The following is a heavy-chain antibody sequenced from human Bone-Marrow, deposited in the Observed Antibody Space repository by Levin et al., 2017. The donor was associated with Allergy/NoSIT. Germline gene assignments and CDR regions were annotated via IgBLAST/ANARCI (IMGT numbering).Heavy chain of an antibody. Sequence: KPSETLSLTCTVSGGSISSSSYYWGWIRQPPGKGLEWIGSIYYSGSTYYNPSLKSRVTISVDTSKNQFSLKLSSVTAADTAVYYCARRGYYDSSGYLFDYWGQGTLVTVSS. D-gene: IGHD3-22*01. CDR3: ARRGYYDSSGYLFDY. CDR1: GGSISSSSYY. CDR2: IYYSGST. J-gene: IGHJ4*02. V-gene: IGHV4-39*01.